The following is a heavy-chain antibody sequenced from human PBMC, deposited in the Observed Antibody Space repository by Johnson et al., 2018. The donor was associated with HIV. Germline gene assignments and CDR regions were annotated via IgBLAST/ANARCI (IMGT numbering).Heavy chain of an antibody. D-gene: IGHD1-26*01. J-gene: IGHJ3*02. CDR1: GFTFSNYD. CDR3: AKDASGSYSRAQSISDAFDI. CDR2: MGTAGDT. Sequence: VQLVESGGGLVKPGGSLRLSCAASGFTFSNYDIHWVRQATGKGLEWVSTMGTAGDTYYAGSVKGRFTVSRENAKNTLYLQMNSLRTEDTALYYCAKDASGSYSRAQSISDAFDIWGQGTMVTVSS. V-gene: IGHV3-13*01.